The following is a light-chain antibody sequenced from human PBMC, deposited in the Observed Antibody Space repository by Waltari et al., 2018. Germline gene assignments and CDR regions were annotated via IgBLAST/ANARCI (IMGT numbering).Light chain of an antibody. CDR2: EVS. Sequence: QSALTQTASVSGSPGQSITISCTGTSSDIGSFNLVSWYQQHPGKAPKLMIYEVSQRPSVVSNRFSGSKSANTASLTISGLQAEDEADYYCCSYAGTIPFVFGTGTKVTVL. CDR1: SSDIGSFNL. J-gene: IGLJ1*01. CDR3: CSYAGTIPFV. V-gene: IGLV2-23*02.